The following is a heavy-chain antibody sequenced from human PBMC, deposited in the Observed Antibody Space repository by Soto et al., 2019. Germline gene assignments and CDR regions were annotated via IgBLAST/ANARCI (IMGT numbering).Heavy chain of an antibody. CDR3: AREGAPDFWSPSSYYGMDV. CDR2: IYYSGST. CDR1: GGSISSGGYY. Sequence: QVQLQESGPGLVKPSRTLSLTCTVSGGSISSGGYYWSWIRQHPGKGLEWIGYIYYSGSTYYNPSLKSRVTISVDTSKNQFSLKLSSVTAADTAVYYCAREGAPDFWSPSSYYGMDVWGQGTTVTVSS. D-gene: IGHD3-3*01. V-gene: IGHV4-31*03. J-gene: IGHJ6*02.